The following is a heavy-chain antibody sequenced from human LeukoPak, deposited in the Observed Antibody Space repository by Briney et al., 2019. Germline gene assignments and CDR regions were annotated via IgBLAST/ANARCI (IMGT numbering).Heavy chain of an antibody. Sequence: PGGSLRLSCAASGFTFRDFLMSWIRQPPGKGLEWIGSIYDSGSTYYNPSLKSRVTISVDTSKNQFSLKLNSVTAADTAVYYCARHYGPWGQGTLVTVSS. CDR2: IYDSGST. D-gene: IGHD3-10*01. J-gene: IGHJ5*02. CDR1: GFTFRDFL. CDR3: ARHYGP. V-gene: IGHV4-39*01.